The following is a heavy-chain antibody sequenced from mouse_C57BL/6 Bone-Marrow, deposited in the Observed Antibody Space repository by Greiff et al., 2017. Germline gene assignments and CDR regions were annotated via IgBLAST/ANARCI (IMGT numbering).Heavy chain of an antibody. Sequence: VQLQQSGPGLVQPSQSLSITCTVSGFSLTSYGVHWVRQSPGKGLEWLGVIWSGGSTDYNAAFISRLSISKDNSKSQVFFKMNSLQADDTAIYYCARDDNDYDDGYYAMDYWGQGTSVTVSS. CDR1: GFSLTSYG. V-gene: IGHV2-2*01. CDR3: ARDDNDYDDGYYAMDY. CDR2: IWSGGST. J-gene: IGHJ4*01. D-gene: IGHD2-4*01.